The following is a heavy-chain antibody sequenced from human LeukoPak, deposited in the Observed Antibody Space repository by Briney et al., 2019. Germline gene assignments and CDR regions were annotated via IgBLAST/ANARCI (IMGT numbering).Heavy chain of an antibody. D-gene: IGHD5-12*01. CDR2: INWNGGST. CDR1: GFTFDDYG. V-gene: IGHV3-20*04. J-gene: IGHJ4*02. Sequence: GGSLRLSCAASGFTFDDYGMSWVRKAPGKGLEWVSGINWNGGSTGYADSVKGRFTISRDNSKNTLYLQMNSLRAEDTAVYYCAKDWLRKPQSRVDDYWGQGTLVTVSS. CDR3: AKDWLRKPQSRVDDY.